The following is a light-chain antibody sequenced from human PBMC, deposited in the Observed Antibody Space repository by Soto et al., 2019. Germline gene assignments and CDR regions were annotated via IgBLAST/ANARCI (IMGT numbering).Light chain of an antibody. Sequence: EMTQSPCTLSLSPGDRATLSCRASQSVSSCYLAWYQQKPGQAPRLLIYGASSRATGIPDRFSGSGSGTDFTLTISRLEPEDFAVYYCQQYSSSPLVTFGQGTRLEIK. V-gene: IGKV3-20*01. CDR1: QSVSSCY. CDR3: QQYSSSPLVT. J-gene: IGKJ5*01. CDR2: GAS.